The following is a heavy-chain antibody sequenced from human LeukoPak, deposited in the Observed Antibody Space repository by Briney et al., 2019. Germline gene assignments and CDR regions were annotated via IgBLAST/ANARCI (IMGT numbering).Heavy chain of an antibody. CDR2: ISGSGGST. D-gene: IGHD3-10*01. V-gene: IGHV3-23*01. Sequence: GGSLRLSCAASGFTFSSYAMSWVRQTPGKGLEWVSAISGSGGSTYYADSVKGRFTISRDNSKNTLYLQMNSLRAEDTAVCYCANRGGSGSYSADYWGQGTLVTVSS. J-gene: IGHJ4*02. CDR3: ANRGGSGSYSADY. CDR1: GFTFSSYA.